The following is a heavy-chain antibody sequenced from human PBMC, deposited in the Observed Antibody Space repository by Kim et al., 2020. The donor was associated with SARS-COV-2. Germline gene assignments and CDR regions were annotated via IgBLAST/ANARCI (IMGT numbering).Heavy chain of an antibody. CDR3: ARCGTYSPYWNCDL. D-gene: IGHD2-15*01. CDR2: INAEDGNT. V-gene: IGHV1-3*01. CDR1: GYTFTGFA. Sequence: ASVKVSCKASGYTFTGFAIHWVRQAPGQRLEWMGWINAEDGNTKYSQKFQGRVTFTRDTPASTSYMDLSGLTSEDTAVYFCARCGTYSPYWNCDLWGRGTLFTVSS. J-gene: IGHJ2*01.